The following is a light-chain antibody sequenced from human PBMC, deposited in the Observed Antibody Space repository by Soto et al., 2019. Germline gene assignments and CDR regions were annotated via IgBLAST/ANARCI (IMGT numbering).Light chain of an antibody. CDR2: TGS. V-gene: IGKV1-12*01. J-gene: IGKJ5*01. CDR3: QQAASFPIT. CDR1: QGIKNW. Sequence: DIQMTQSPSYVSASVGDRVTITFLASQGIKNWLAWYQQKPGKAPNLLIYTGSSLQSGVPSRFSGSGSGTDFTLTINGLQPEDFATYYCQQAASFPITFGQGTRLEIK.